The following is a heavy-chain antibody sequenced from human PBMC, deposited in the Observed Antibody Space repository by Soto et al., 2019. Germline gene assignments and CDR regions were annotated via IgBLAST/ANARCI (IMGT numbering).Heavy chain of an antibody. V-gene: IGHV3-30*18. CDR3: AKVRYYYMDV. CDR1: GFTFSSYG. Sequence: QVQLVESGGGVVQPGRSLRLSCAASGFTFSSYGMHWVRQAPGKGLEWVAVISYDGSNKYYAGSVKGRFTISRDNSKNTLYLQMNSLRAEDTAVYYCAKVRYYYMDVWGKGTTVTVSS. CDR2: ISYDGSNK. J-gene: IGHJ6*03.